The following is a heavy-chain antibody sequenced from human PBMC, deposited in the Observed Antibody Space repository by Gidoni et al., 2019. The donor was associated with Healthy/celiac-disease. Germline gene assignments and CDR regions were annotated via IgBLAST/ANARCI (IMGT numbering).Heavy chain of an antibody. Sequence: QVQLVESGGGVVQPGRSLRLSCAASGFTFSSYALHWVRQAPGKGLEWVAVISYDGSNKYYADSVKGRFTISRDNSKNTLYLQMNSLRAEDTAVYYCARVPNSFYCSGGSCYFDYWGQGTLVTVSS. CDR3: ARVPNSFYCSGGSCYFDY. CDR2: ISYDGSNK. D-gene: IGHD2-15*01. V-gene: IGHV3-30-3*01. CDR1: GFTFSSYA. J-gene: IGHJ4*02.